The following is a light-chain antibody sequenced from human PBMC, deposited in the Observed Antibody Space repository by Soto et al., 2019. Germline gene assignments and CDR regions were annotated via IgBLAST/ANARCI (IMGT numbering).Light chain of an antibody. Sequence: DIHMTQSPSSLSASVGYIFIITCRASQTISSHLNWYQKKTGKAPNLLVYAASSLQSGVPSRLTGSGYGTDLTITISSMKNEEFETYFCQQSYTNTITFGQGTGLEIK. CDR2: AAS. CDR1: QTISSH. CDR3: QQSYTNTIT. V-gene: IGKV1-39*01. J-gene: IGKJ5*01.